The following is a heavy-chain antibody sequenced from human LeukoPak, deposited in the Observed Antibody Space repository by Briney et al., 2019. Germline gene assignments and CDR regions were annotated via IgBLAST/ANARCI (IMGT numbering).Heavy chain of an antibody. J-gene: IGHJ4*02. Sequence: SETLSLTCTVSGGSISSGGYYWSWIRQHPGEGLKYIGYVHYSGSTFYNPSLKSRVAISIDTSENQFSLRLSSVAAADTAVYYCATRAYCFDSSTYYFEGWGQGTLVTVSS. V-gene: IGHV4-31*03. D-gene: IGHD3-22*01. CDR3: ATRAYCFDSSTYYFEG. CDR1: GGSISSGGYY. CDR2: VHYSGST.